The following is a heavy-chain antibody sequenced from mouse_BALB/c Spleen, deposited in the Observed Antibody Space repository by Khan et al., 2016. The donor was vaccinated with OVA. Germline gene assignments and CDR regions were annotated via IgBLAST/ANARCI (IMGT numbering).Heavy chain of an antibody. CDR1: GYSITSGYG. V-gene: IGHV3-2*02. CDR2: ISYSGST. J-gene: IGHJ2*01. Sequence: EVQLQESGPGLVKPSQTLSLTCTVTGYSITSGYGWNWIRQFPGNKLEWMGYISYSGSTNYNPSLKSRISINRDTSKKQFLLQLNSVTTEDTATYYCARTASIKYWGQGTTLTVSS. CDR3: ARTASIKY. D-gene: IGHD1-2*01.